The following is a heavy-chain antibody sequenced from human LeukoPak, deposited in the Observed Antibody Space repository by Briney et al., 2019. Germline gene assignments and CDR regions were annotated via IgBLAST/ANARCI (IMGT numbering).Heavy chain of an antibody. CDR2: ISGSGVTT. D-gene: IGHD6-19*01. J-gene: IGHJ4*02. CDR3: ARYTSAWYAKDY. CDR1: GFTFSSYA. Sequence: GGSLRLSCAASGFTFSSYAMSWVRQAPGKGLEWVSFISGSGVTTYYADSVGGRFTISRDNSKNTLYLQMNSLRAEDTAVYYCARYTSAWYAKDYWGQGTLVTVSS. V-gene: IGHV3-23*01.